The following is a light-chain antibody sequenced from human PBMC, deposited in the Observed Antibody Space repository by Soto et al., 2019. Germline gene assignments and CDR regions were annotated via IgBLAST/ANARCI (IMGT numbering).Light chain of an antibody. CDR3: QQYDNWWT. V-gene: IGKV3-15*01. Sequence: EIVMTQSPATLSVSPGERATLSCRASQSVTSNLAWYQKKPGQAPRLLIYCASTRATGIPARFSGSGSGTDFTLTISSLQSEDFAVYYCQQYDNWWTFGQGTRVEIK. CDR2: CAS. J-gene: IGKJ1*01. CDR1: QSVTSN.